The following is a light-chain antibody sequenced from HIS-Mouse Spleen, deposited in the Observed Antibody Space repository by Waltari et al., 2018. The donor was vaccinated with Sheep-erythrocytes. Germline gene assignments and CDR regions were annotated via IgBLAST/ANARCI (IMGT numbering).Light chain of an antibody. CDR3: QQFNNDPRT. Sequence: AIQLTQSPSSLSASVGDRVTITCRASQGISSALAWYQQKPGKAPKLLIYDASSLESGVPARCSGSGSGTDFTLTISSLQPEDCATYYCQQFNNDPRTFGQGTKVEIK. V-gene: IGKV1D-13*01. CDR2: DAS. CDR1: QGISSA. J-gene: IGKJ1*01.